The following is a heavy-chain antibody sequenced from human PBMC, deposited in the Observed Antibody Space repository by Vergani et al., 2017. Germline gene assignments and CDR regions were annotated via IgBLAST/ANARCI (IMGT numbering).Heavy chain of an antibody. CDR3: ARGGSSGSGSYSPYYYYGMDV. D-gene: IGHD3-10*01. V-gene: IGHV4-61*02. CDR1: GASISSGSKY. Sequence: QVQLQESGPGLVKPSQTLSLTCTVSGASISSGSKYWSWLRQPAGKGLEWIGRIYASGLTNYNPSLKSRVSISVDTSKNQLSLKLSSLTAADTAVYYCARGGSSGSGSYSPYYYYGMDVWGQGTTVTVSS. CDR2: IYASGLT. J-gene: IGHJ6*02.